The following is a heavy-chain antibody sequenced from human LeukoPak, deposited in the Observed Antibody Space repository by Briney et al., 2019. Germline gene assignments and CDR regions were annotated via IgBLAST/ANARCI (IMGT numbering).Heavy chain of an antibody. Sequence: PSQTLSLTCTASGGSISSGSYYWSWIRQPAGKGLEWIGRIYTSGSTNYNPSLKSRVTISVDTSKNQFSLKLSSVTAADTAVYYCARERTYCSSTSCFDGFDYWGQGTLVTVSS. CDR2: IYTSGST. V-gene: IGHV4-61*02. D-gene: IGHD2-2*01. CDR1: GGSISSGSYY. J-gene: IGHJ4*02. CDR3: ARERTYCSSTSCFDGFDY.